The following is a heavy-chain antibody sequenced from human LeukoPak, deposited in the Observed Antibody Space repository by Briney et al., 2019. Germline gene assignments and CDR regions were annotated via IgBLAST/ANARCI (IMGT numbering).Heavy chain of an antibody. V-gene: IGHV3-43D*03. CDR2: INWDGTYT. D-gene: IGHD4-23*01. CDR1: GFTFDDYA. Sequence: GGSLRLSCAASGFTFDDYAMHWVRQAPGKGLEWVSLINWDGTYTYYADSVKGRFTVSGDNSKNSLYLQMNSLRAEDTALYYCAKVGGNSHYYYYMEVWGKGTTVTVSS. J-gene: IGHJ6*03. CDR3: AKVGGNSHYYYYMEV.